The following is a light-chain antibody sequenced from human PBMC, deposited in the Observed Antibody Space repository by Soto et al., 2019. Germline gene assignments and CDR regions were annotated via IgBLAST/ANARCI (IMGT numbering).Light chain of an antibody. CDR1: QSLANSF. V-gene: IGKV3-20*01. CDR2: DTS. J-gene: IGKJ1*01. CDR3: QQYDNSPWT. Sequence: EFVLTQSPGTLSLSPGERATLSCRASQSLANSFIAWYQQKPGQAPRLLIYDTSSRASGIPDRFSGSGSGTDFTLTISRLETEDFAVYYCQQYDNSPWTFGQGTKVDIK.